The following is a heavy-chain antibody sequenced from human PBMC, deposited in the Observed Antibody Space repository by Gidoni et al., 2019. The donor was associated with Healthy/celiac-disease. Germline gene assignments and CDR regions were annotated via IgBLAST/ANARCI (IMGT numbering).Heavy chain of an antibody. Sequence: EVQLVESGGGLVKPGGSLRLSCAASGFTFSSYRRNWVRQATGKGREWVSSISSSSSYIYYADSVNGRFTISRDNAKNALYLQMNSLRAEDTAVYYCARDTGYDSSGYHRDAFDIWGQGTMVTVSS. J-gene: IGHJ3*02. CDR3: ARDTGYDSSGYHRDAFDI. V-gene: IGHV3-21*01. D-gene: IGHD3-22*01. CDR2: ISSSSSYI. CDR1: GFTFSSYR.